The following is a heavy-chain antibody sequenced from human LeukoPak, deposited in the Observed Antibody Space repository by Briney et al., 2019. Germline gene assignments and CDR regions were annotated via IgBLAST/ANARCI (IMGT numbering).Heavy chain of an antibody. CDR1: GFTFSSYW. D-gene: IGHD2-2*01. CDR3: ARETSTNLMRPATLDY. CDR2: INSDGSST. V-gene: IGHV3-74*01. J-gene: IGHJ4*02. Sequence: PGGSLRLSCAASGFTFSSYWMHWVRQAPGKGLVWVSRINSDGSSTSYADSVKGRFTISRDNAKNTLYLQMNSLRAEDTAVYYCARETSTNLMRPATLDYWGQGTLVTVSS.